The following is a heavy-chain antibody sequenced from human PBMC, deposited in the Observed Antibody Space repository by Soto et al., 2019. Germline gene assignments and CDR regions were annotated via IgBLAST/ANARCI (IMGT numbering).Heavy chain of an antibody. D-gene: IGHD6-13*01. J-gene: IGHJ4*02. V-gene: IGHV3-11*01. CDR2: ISSSSGTI. CDR3: ARGTYRSKTDFDY. CDR1: GFTFSDYY. Sequence: QVQLVESGGGLVQPGGSLRLSCAASGFTFSDYYMTWIRQAPGSGLEGVSYISSSSGTIYYANSVKGRFTISSDNAQNALYLQMTSLRAEDTAVYYCARGTYRSKTDFDYWGQGTLVTVSS.